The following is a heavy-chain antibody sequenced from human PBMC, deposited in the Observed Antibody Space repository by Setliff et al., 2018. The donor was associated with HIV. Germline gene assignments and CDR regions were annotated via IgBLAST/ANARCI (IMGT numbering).Heavy chain of an antibody. V-gene: IGHV3-23*01. CDR3: ARDRYGPNYYGMDV. Sequence: GGSLRLSCAASGFTFNTYAMSWVRQAPGKGLEWVSSMGGSSGDTYYADSVKGRFTISRDNTKNTLSLQMNSLGAEDTAVYYCARDRYGPNYYGMDVWGQGTTVTVSS. CDR2: MGGSSGDT. CDR1: GFTFNTYA. J-gene: IGHJ6*02. D-gene: IGHD4-17*01.